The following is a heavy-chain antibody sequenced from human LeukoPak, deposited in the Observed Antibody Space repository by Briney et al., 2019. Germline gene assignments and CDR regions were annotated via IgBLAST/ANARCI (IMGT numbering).Heavy chain of an antibody. CDR2: IWYDGGNK. V-gene: IGHV3-30*02. D-gene: IGHD3-22*01. Sequence: GGSLRLSCAASGFIFSAYGKHRVRQAPGQGLELEAVIWYDGGNKSYADSVNGRFTISRDNSKNTLYLQMNSLRAEDTAVYYCAKERLHKYYYDSSGSYYFDYWGQGTLVTVSS. CDR1: GFIFSAYG. CDR3: AKERLHKYYYDSSGSYYFDY. J-gene: IGHJ4*02.